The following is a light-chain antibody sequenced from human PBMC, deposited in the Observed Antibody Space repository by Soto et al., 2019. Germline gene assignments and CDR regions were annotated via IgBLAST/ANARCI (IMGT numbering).Light chain of an antibody. CDR1: QIVRRSR. V-gene: IGKV3-20*01. CDR2: SAS. Sequence: EIVLTQSPGTLSLSPEQRPTLSCRGSQIVRRSRLARHQQKPGQAPRLLIYSASIMATGIPDRFSGSGSWTYFTLTISRLVTKDFAVYYCERYCGFGQLTKG. CDR3: ERYCG. J-gene: IGKJ1*01.